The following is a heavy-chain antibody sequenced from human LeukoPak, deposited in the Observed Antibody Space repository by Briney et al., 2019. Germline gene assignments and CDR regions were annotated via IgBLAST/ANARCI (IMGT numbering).Heavy chain of an antibody. Sequence: ASVKVSCKASGYTFTSYYMHWVRQAPGQGLEWMGIINPSGGSTSYAQKFQGRVTMTTDTSTSTVYMELSSLRSEDTAVYYCARDKSSPDITTIVVAYDAFDIWGQGTMVTVSS. J-gene: IGHJ3*02. CDR2: INPSGGST. CDR1: GYTFTSYY. D-gene: IGHD3-22*01. V-gene: IGHV1-46*01. CDR3: ARDKSSPDITTIVVAYDAFDI.